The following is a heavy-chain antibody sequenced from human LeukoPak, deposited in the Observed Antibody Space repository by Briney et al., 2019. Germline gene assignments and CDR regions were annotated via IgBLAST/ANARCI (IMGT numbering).Heavy chain of an antibody. D-gene: IGHD6-13*01. CDR3: ARLSRQFSSSLYYFDF. Sequence: PSETLSLTCTVSGGSISSGGYYWSWIRQPPGKGLEWIGYISYSGSNNYSPSLRSRVTISIGTSTSQFSLKLSSVTAADTAVYYCARLSRQFSSSLYYFDFWGQGTLVPVSS. CDR1: GGSISSGGYY. V-gene: IGHV4-61*08. CDR2: ISYSGSN. J-gene: IGHJ4*02.